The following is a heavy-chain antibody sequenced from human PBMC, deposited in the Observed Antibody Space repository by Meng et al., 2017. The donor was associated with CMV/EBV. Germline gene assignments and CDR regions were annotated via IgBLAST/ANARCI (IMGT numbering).Heavy chain of an antibody. D-gene: IGHD3-3*01. Sequence: SVKVSCKASGGTFSSYAISWVRQAPGQGLEWMGGIIPILGIANYAQKFQGRVTITADKSTSTAHMELSSLRSEDTAVYYCASPITIFGVVPRDDAFDIWGQGTMVTVSS. J-gene: IGHJ3*02. CDR1: GGTFSSYA. V-gene: IGHV1-69*10. CDR3: ASPITIFGVVPRDDAFDI. CDR2: IIPILGIA.